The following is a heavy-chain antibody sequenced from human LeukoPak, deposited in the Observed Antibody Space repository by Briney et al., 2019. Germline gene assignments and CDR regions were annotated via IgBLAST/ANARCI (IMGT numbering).Heavy chain of an antibody. CDR2: IYSGGST. Sequence: GGSLRLSCAASGFTVSSNYMSWVRQAPGKGLEWDSVIYSGGSTYYADSVKGRFTISRDNSKNTLYLQMNSLRAEDTAVYYCARDSFYGDYGPYYGMDVWGQGTTVTVSS. D-gene: IGHD4-17*01. J-gene: IGHJ6*02. V-gene: IGHV3-53*01. CDR3: ARDSFYGDYGPYYGMDV. CDR1: GFTVSSNY.